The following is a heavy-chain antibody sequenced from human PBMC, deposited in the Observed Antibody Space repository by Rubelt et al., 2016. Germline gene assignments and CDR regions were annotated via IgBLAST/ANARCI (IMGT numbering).Heavy chain of an antibody. V-gene: IGHV4-38-2*02. CDR3: ARGMESTLFYFDS. Sequence: QVQLQESGPGLVKSSETLSLTCTVSGFSISSGYFWGWIRQPPGKGLEWIGSIYHSGSTFYSPSLKSRVTMSVDTSKNQFSLKLTSVTAADTAVYYCARGMESTLFYFDSWGLGTLVTVSS. J-gene: IGHJ4*02. CDR1: GFSISSGYF. D-gene: IGHD3-3*01. CDR2: IYHSGST.